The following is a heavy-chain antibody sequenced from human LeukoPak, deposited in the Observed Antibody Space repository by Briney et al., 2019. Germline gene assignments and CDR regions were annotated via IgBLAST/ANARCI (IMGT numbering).Heavy chain of an antibody. CDR2: ISSSSSYM. D-gene: IGHD3-9*01. V-gene: IGHV3-21*01. CDR3: ARDGTNPTYYDILTAVPYYYYGMDV. J-gene: IGHJ6*02. CDR1: GFTFSSYS. Sequence: GGSLRLSCAASGFTFSSYSMNWVRQAPGKGLEWVSSISSSSSYMYYADSVKGRFTISRDNAKNSLYLQMNSLRAEDTAVYYCARDGTNPTYYDILTAVPYYYYGMDVWGQGTTVTVSS.